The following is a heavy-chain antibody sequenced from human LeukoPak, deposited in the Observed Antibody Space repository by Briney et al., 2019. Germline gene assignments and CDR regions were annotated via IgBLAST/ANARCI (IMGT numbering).Heavy chain of an antibody. CDR3: ARGLRSSGYGY. J-gene: IGHJ4*02. D-gene: IGHD3-22*01. Sequence: ASVKVSCKASGYTFTNYYIHWVRPAPGQGLEWMGLINPSGGSSTYAQNLQGRVTVTRDMATSTVYMELSSLRSEDTAVYYCARGLRSSGYGYWGQGTLVTVSS. CDR1: GYTFTNYY. CDR2: INPSGGSS. V-gene: IGHV1-46*01.